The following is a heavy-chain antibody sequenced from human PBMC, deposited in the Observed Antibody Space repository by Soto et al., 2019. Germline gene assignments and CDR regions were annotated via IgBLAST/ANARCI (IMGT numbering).Heavy chain of an antibody. J-gene: IGHJ3*02. CDR1: GGTFSSYA. CDR3: ARVPEYYYDSSGYPLVAFDI. CDR2: IIPFFGTA. V-gene: IGHV1-69*01. D-gene: IGHD3-22*01. Sequence: QVQLVQSGAEVKKPGSSVKVSCKASGGTFSSYAISWVRQAPGQGLEWMGGIIPFFGTANYAQKFQGRVTITADESTSTAYMELSSLRSEDTAVYYCARVPEYYYDSSGYPLVAFDIWGQGTMVTVSS.